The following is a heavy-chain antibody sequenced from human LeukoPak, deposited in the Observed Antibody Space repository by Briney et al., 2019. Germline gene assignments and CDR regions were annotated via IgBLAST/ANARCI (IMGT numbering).Heavy chain of an antibody. CDR3: ARALIGDYGSGIKGFDP. V-gene: IGHV4-59*01. D-gene: IGHD3-10*01. CDR2: IYYSGNA. CDR1: GGSISSYY. J-gene: IGHJ5*02. Sequence: SETLSLTCTDSGGSISSYYWSWIPQPPGKGQEWIGDIYYSGNANYNPSLKSRVTISVDTSKNQFSLKLSSVTAEDTAVYYCARALIGDYGSGIKGFDPWGQGTLVTASS.